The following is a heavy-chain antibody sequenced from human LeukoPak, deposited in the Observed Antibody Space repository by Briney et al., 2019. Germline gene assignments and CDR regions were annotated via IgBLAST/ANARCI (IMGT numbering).Heavy chain of an antibody. J-gene: IGHJ4*02. CDR1: GFTFSSYG. V-gene: IGHV3-30*18. CDR2: VSYDGSNK. CDR3: AKDLQYCSGGSCSDY. Sequence: GRSLRLSCAASGFTFSSYGMHWVRQAPGKGLEWVAVVSYDGSNKYYADSVKGRFTISRDNSKNTLYLQMNSLRAEDTAVYYCAKDLQYCSGGSCSDYWGQGTLVTVSS. D-gene: IGHD2-15*01.